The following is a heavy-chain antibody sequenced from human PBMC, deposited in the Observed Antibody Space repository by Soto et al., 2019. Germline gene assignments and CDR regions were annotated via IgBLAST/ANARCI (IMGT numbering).Heavy chain of an antibody. Sequence: QVQLQQWGAGLLKPSETLSLTCAVYVGSFSGYYWSWIRQPPGKGLEWIGEINHNGSTNYNPSLKSRVTISVATSKNPSALTLAPVTTADTAVYYCARSAVVNAIPYFEIWGRGTRVTVTS. CDR3: ARSAVVNAIPYFEI. CDR1: VGSFSGYY. J-gene: IGHJ2*01. CDR2: INHNGST. V-gene: IGHV4-34*01. D-gene: IGHD2-21*01.